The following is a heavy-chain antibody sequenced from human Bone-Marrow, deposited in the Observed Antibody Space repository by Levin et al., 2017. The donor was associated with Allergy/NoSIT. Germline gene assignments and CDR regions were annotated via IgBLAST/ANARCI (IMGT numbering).Heavy chain of an antibody. CDR3: ARGYCSGGSCYSVYFQH. Sequence: GGSLRLSCAASGFTVSSNYMSWVRQAPGKGLEWVSIIYSGGSTYYADSVKGRFTISRDNSKNTLYLQMNSLRAEDTAVYYCARGYCSGGSCYSVYFQHWGQGTLVTVSS. CDR1: GFTVSSNY. D-gene: IGHD2-15*01. J-gene: IGHJ1*01. V-gene: IGHV3-53*01. CDR2: IYSGGST.